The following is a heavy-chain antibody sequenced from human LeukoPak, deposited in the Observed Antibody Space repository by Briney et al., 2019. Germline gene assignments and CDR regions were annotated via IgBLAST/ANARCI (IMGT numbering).Heavy chain of an antibody. CDR1: GGSFSGYY. Sequence: SETLSLTCAVYGGSFSGYYWSLIRQPPGKGLEWIGEINHSGSTNYNPSLKSRVTISVDTSKNQFSLKLSSVTAADTAVYYCARNLPPKFWSGYSIFDPWGQGTLVTVSS. CDR2: INHSGST. V-gene: IGHV4-34*01. J-gene: IGHJ5*02. CDR3: ARNLPPKFWSGYSIFDP. D-gene: IGHD3-3*01.